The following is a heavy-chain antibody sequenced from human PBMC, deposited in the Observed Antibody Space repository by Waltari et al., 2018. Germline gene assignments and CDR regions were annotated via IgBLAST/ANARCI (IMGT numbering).Heavy chain of an antibody. CDR2: ILSGWNT. Sequence: EVQLVVSGGGLIQPGGSLRLSCAASGFPVSSNYMSVVRQSPGKGLEVGLVILSGWNTNYADSLKGRFTIPRDNSKNTLYLQMNSLRAEDTAVYYCAREFRGTAAAGYFDYWGQGTLVTVSS. V-gene: IGHV3-53*01. CDR3: AREFRGTAAAGYFDY. CDR1: GFPVSSNY. D-gene: IGHD6-13*01. J-gene: IGHJ4*02.